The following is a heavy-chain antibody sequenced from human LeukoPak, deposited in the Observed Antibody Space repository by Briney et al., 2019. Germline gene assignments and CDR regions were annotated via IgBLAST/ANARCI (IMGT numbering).Heavy chain of an antibody. V-gene: IGHV4-59*12. J-gene: IGHJ3*02. Sequence: SETLSLTCTVSGGSISSYYWSWIRQPPGKGLEWIGYIYYSGCTNYNPSLKSRVTISVDTSKNQFSLKLSSVTAADTAVYYCARRQGQWLVPRGAFDIWGQGTMVTVSS. CDR3: ARRQGQWLVPRGAFDI. CDR2: IYYSGCT. CDR1: GGSISSYY. D-gene: IGHD6-19*01.